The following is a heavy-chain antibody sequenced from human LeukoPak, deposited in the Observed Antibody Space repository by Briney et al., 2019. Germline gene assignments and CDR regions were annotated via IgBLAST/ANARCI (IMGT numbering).Heavy chain of an antibody. CDR3: ARMVGSGYDYSDFNWYFDL. CDR1: GDSVSSNSAA. CDR2: TYYRSKWYN. V-gene: IGHV6-1*01. J-gene: IGHJ2*01. Sequence: SQTLSLTCAISGDSVSSNSAAWNWIRQSPSRGLEWLGRTYYRSKWYNDYAVSVKSRITINPDTSKNQFSLQLNSVTPEDTAVYYCARMVGSGYDYSDFNWYFDLWGRGTLVTVSS. D-gene: IGHD5-12*01.